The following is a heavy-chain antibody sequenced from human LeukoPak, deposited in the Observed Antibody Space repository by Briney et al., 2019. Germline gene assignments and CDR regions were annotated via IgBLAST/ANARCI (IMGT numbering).Heavy chain of an antibody. Sequence: GGSLRLSCAASGFTFSSYSMNWVRQAPGKGLEWVSSIDTSTTYMTYADSVKGRFTISRDNPRNSLYLQMNSLRAEDTAVYYCAREAGTGERWYFDLWGRGTLVTVSS. CDR3: AREAGTGERWYFDL. CDR2: IDTSTTYM. CDR1: GFTFSSYS. V-gene: IGHV3-21*01. J-gene: IGHJ2*01. D-gene: IGHD7-27*01.